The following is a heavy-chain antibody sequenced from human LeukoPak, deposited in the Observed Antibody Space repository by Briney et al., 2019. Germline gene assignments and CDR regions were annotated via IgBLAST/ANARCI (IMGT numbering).Heavy chain of an antibody. CDR3: ARDRLWGQGKGSFDY. Sequence: GGSLRLSCAASGFTFSSYAMHWVRQAPGKGLEWVALISYDGSNKYYADSVKGRFTISRDNSKNTLYLQMNSLRAEDTAVHYCARDRLWGQGKGSFDYWGQGTLVTVSS. V-gene: IGHV3-30-3*01. J-gene: IGHJ4*02. CDR2: ISYDGSNK. D-gene: IGHD2-21*01. CDR1: GFTFSSYA.